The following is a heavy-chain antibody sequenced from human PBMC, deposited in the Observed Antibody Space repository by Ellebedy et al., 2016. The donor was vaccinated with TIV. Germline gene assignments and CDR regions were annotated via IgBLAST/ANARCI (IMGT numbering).Heavy chain of an antibody. CDR1: GDSIGSSSFF. Sequence: MPSETLSLTCTVSGDSIGSSSFFWGWIRKPPGKGLEWIGNIYYSGSTNYNPSLKSRVPISIDTSKNQFSLKLSSVTAADTALYYCARSSSIAARLKFDYWGQGALVTVSS. J-gene: IGHJ4*02. CDR2: IYYSGST. D-gene: IGHD6-6*01. CDR3: ARSSSIAARLKFDY. V-gene: IGHV4-39*07.